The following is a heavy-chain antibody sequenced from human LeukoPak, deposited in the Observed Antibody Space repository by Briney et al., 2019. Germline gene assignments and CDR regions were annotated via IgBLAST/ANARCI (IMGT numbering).Heavy chain of an antibody. Sequence: SETLSLTCTVSGGSISSYYWSWIRQPPGKGLGWIGYIYYSGSTNYNPSLKSRVTISVDTSKNQFSLKLSSVTAADTAVYYCARVSDIAAAAPFDYWGQGTLVTVSS. J-gene: IGHJ4*02. CDR3: ARVSDIAAAAPFDY. CDR2: IYYSGST. CDR1: GGSISSYY. V-gene: IGHV4-59*01. D-gene: IGHD6-13*01.